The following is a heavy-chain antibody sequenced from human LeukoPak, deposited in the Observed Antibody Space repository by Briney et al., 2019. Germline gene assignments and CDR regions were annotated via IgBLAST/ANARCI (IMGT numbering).Heavy chain of an antibody. CDR2: IYSGST. CDR3: AREGGSGTYYNS. J-gene: IGHJ4*02. CDR1: GGSISNNY. V-gene: IGHV4-59*01. Sequence: SETLSLTCNVSGGSISNNYWSWIRQPPGKGLEWIGNIYSGSTNYNPSLKSRVTISVDTSKSQFSLKLSSVTAADTAVYYCAREGGSGTYYNSWGQGTLVTVSS. D-gene: IGHD3-10*01.